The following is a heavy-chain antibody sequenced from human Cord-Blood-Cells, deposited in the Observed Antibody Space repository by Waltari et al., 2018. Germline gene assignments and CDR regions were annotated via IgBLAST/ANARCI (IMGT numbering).Heavy chain of an antibody. CDR1: GGSFSGYY. CDR2: INHSGST. V-gene: IGHV4-34*01. Sequence: QVQLQQWGAGLLKPSETLSLTCAVYGGSFSGYYWSCIRQPPGKGLEWIGEINHSGSTNYNPSRKSRVTISGDTSKSQVSLKLSSVTAADPAVYYCARLVSNWWYFELWGRGTLVTVSS. J-gene: IGHJ2*01. D-gene: IGHD7-27*01. CDR3: ARLVSNWWYFEL.